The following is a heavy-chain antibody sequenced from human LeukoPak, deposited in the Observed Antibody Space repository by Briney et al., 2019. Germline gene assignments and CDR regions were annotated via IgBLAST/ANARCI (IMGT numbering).Heavy chain of an antibody. CDR1: GYTFISYG. Sequence: ASVKVSCKASGYTFISYGISWVRQAPGQGLEWMGWISAYNGHTFYGQKLQGRVTMTTDTSTSTAYMELRSLRSDDTAVYFCARDLSSNWGYDYYYGMDVWGQGTTATVSS. J-gene: IGHJ6*02. CDR2: ISAYNGHT. D-gene: IGHD7-27*01. V-gene: IGHV1-18*01. CDR3: ARDLSSNWGYDYYYGMDV.